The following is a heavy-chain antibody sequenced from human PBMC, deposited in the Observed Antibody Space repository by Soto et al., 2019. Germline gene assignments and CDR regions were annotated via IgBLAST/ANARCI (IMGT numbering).Heavy chain of an antibody. J-gene: IGHJ2*01. D-gene: IGHD1-26*01. CDR2: ISYDGSNK. V-gene: IGHV3-30-3*01. CDR1: GFTFSSYA. CDR3: ARPLWRDYYNWGYFDL. Sequence: QVQLVESGGGVVQPGRSLRLSCAASGFTFSSYAMHWVRQAPGKGLEWVAVISYDGSNKYYADSVKGRFTISSDNSKNTLYLQMNSLRAEDTAVYYCARPLWRDYYNWGYFDLWGRGTLVTVSS.